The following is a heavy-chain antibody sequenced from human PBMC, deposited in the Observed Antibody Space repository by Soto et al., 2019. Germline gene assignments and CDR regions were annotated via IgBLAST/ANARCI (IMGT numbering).Heavy chain of an antibody. Sequence: PSETLSLTCTVSGGSISSYYWSWIRQPPGKGLEWIGYIYYSGSTNYNPSLKSRVTISVDTSKNQFSLKLSSVTAADTAMYYCARSNGGNPMDVWGQGTTVTVSS. J-gene: IGHJ6*02. CDR2: IYYSGST. CDR3: ARSNGGNPMDV. CDR1: GGSISSYY. D-gene: IGHD2-15*01. V-gene: IGHV4-59*01.